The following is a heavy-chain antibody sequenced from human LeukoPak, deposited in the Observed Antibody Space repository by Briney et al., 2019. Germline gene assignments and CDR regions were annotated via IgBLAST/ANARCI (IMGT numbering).Heavy chain of an antibody. CDR2: ISYDGSNK. J-gene: IGHJ3*02. D-gene: IGHD3-10*01. Sequence: PGRCLRLSCAASGITLSSYDMHWVRQAPGKALEWVAVISYDGSNKDYADSVKGRFTISRDNSKNTLDLQMNSLRAEDTAVYYCAKDRGVWAFDIWGQGTMVTVSS. V-gene: IGHV3-30-3*02. CDR1: GITLSSYD. CDR3: AKDRGVWAFDI.